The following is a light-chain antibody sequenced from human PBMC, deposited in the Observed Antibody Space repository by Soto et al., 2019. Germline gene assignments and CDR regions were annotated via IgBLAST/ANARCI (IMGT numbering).Light chain of an antibody. CDR2: YDS. V-gene: IGLV3-21*04. CDR3: QVWDSSSDHWV. Sequence: SYELTQPPSVSVAPGKTARITCGGNNIGSKSVHWYQQKPGQAAVLVIYYDSDRPSGIPERFSGSNSGNTATLTISRVEAGDEADYYCQVWDSSSDHWVFGGGTKLTVL. J-gene: IGLJ3*02. CDR1: NIGSKS.